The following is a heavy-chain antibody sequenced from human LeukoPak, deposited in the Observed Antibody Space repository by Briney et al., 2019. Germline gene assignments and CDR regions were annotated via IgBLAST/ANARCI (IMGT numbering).Heavy chain of an antibody. CDR1: GGCISSYY. J-gene: IGHJ4*02. CDR3: ARAGSSAYLIDY. Sequence: SETLSLTCTVSGGCISSYYWSWIRQPPGKGLEWIGYIYYSGSTNYNPSLKSRVTISVDTSKNRFSLKLTSVTAADTAVYYCARAGSSAYLIDYWGQGTLVTVSS. CDR2: IYYSGST. D-gene: IGHD3-22*01. V-gene: IGHV4-59*01.